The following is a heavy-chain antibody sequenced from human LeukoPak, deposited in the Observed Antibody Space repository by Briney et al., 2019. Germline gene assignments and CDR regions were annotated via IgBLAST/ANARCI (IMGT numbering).Heavy chain of an antibody. Sequence: ASVKVSCKASGYTFTGYYMHWVRQAPGQGLEWVGWLNPNSGGTSYAQKFQGRVTMTRDTSISTAYMELSRLRSDDTAMYYCARDQGQFSTLDPWGQGTLVTVSS. D-gene: IGHD5-24*01. CDR2: LNPNSGGT. V-gene: IGHV1-2*02. J-gene: IGHJ5*02. CDR3: ARDQGQFSTLDP. CDR1: GYTFTGYY.